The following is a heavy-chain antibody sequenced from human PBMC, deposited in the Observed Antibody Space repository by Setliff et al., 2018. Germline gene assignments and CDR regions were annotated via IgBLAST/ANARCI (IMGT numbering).Heavy chain of an antibody. CDR2: FIPVLSSA. CDR1: GGSFSNYA. J-gene: IGHJ3*02. CDR3: ARWLSSDPFDI. D-gene: IGHD5-12*01. Sequence: SVKVSCKVSGGSFSNYAINWVRQVSGQGLEWMGRFIPVLSSADYSQRFQGRVTFTADESTTTVFMESSSLRSEDTAVYFCARWLSSDPFDIWGQGTVVTVS. V-gene: IGHV1-69*11.